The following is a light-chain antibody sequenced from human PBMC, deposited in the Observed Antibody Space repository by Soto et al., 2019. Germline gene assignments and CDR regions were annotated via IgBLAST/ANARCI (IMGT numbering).Light chain of an antibody. CDR2: EVS. CDR1: SSDIGAYNY. V-gene: IGLV2-14*01. Sequence: QLVLTQPASVSGSPGQSITISCTGTSSDIGAYNYVSWYQHHPGKAPKFMMYEVSYRPSGVSDRFSGSKSGNTASLTISGLQAEDEADYYCSSYTSTSTILFGGGTKVTV. CDR3: SSYTSTSTIL. J-gene: IGLJ2*01.